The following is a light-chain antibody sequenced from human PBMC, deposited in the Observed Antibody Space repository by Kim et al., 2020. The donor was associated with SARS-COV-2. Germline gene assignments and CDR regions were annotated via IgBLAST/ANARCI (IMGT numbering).Light chain of an antibody. CDR2: DAS. J-gene: IGKJ4*01. V-gene: IGKV3-15*01. CDR1: QSVSIK. Sequence: EIVMAQSPVTLSVSPGERATLSCRASQSVSIKLAWYQQKPGQAPRLLIYDASTMASSTPDRFSGSGSGTKFTLTITGLQSEDFAVYYCQHYYDWPVSFGGGTKVDIK. CDR3: QHYYDWPVS.